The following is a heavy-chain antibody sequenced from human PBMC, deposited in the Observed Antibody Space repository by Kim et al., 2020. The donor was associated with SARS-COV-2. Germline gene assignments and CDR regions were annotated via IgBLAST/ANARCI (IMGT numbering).Heavy chain of an antibody. D-gene: IGHD5-12*01. J-gene: IGHJ4*02. V-gene: IGHV1-69*04. Sequence: SVKVSCKASGGTFSSYAISWVRQAPGQGLEWMGRIIPILGIANYAQKFQGRVTITADKSTSTAYMELSSLRSEDTAVYYCARADGYNYDLDYWGQGTLVTVSS. CDR3: ARADGYNYDLDY. CDR1: GGTFSSYA. CDR2: IIPILGIA.